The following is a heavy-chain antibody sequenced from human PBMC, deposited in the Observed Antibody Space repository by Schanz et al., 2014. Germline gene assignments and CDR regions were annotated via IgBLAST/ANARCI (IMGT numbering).Heavy chain of an antibody. V-gene: IGHV1-69*02. CDR1: GGTFSSYT. J-gene: IGHJ6*02. CDR3: ARAKRFGDMDV. Sequence: QVHLVQSGAEVKKPGSSVKVSCKLSGGTFSSYTISWMRQAPGQGLEWMGKIIPVLNIATYAQRFQGRVSITADTSTNTAYMELSSLTSEDTAVYYCARAKRFGDMDVWGQGTTVTVSS. D-gene: IGHD3-10*01. CDR2: IIPVLNIA.